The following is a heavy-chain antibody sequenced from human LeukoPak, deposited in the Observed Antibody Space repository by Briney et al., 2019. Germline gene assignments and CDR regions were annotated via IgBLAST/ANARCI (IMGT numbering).Heavy chain of an antibody. CDR3: ARGHYGLDV. J-gene: IGHJ6*02. CDR1: GFTFSDHY. V-gene: IGHV3-11*01. Sequence: GGSLRLSRAASGFTFSDHYMSWIRQAPGRGLEWVSYIYNGGSTIYYADSVKGRFTTSRDNARNSGYLQMNSLRAEDTAVYYCARGHYGLDVWGQGTTVTVSS. CDR2: IYNGGSTI.